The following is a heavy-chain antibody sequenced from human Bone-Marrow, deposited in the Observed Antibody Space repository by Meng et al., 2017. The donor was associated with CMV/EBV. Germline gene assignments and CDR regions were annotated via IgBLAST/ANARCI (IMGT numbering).Heavy chain of an antibody. V-gene: IGHV1-46*01. Sequence: GQLVQAGGEVKKPGASVKVCCNASGYTFTSYYRHWVRQAPGQGLEWMGIINPSGGSTSYAQKFQGRVTMTRDTSTSTVYMELSSLRSEDTAVYYCARVGSSGWYEYWGQGTLVTVSS. CDR3: ARVGSSGWYEY. CDR1: GYTFTSYY. J-gene: IGHJ4*02. D-gene: IGHD6-19*01. CDR2: INPSGGST.